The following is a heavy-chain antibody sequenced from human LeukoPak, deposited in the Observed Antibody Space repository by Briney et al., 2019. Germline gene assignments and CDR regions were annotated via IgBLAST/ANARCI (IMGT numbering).Heavy chain of an antibody. CDR2: ISISGYST. V-gene: IGHV3-11*04. CDR1: GFTFNNYY. Sequence: GGXLRLSCAASGFTFNNYYMSWIRRAPGKGVEWISYISISGYSTYYSDSVKGRFTISRDNAKKTLYLQRKNIKTEGTAFYYCARRYDFWSGYYGWFDPWGQGTLVTVSS. D-gene: IGHD3-3*01. CDR3: ARRYDFWSGYYGWFDP. J-gene: IGHJ5*02.